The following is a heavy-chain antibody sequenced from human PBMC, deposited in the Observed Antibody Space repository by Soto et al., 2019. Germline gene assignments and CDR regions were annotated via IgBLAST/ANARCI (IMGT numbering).Heavy chain of an antibody. CDR1: GYTFTSYD. V-gene: IGHV1-8*01. CDR3: ARRRGLRFERYDAFDI. CDR2: MNPNSGNT. J-gene: IGHJ3*02. Sequence: EASVKVSCKASGYTFTSYDINWVRQATGQGLEWMGWMNPNSGNTGYAQKFQGRVTMTRNTSISTAYMELSSLRSEDTAVYYCARRRGLRFERYDAFDIWGQGTMVTVSS. D-gene: IGHD5-12*01.